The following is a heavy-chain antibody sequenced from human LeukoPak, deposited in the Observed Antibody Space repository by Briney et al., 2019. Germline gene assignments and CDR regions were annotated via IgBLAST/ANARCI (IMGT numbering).Heavy chain of an antibody. J-gene: IGHJ4*02. CDR3: ARQGAYDFWSGPADY. CDR2: IIPIFGTA. V-gene: IGHV1-69*13. Sequence: ASVKVSCKASGGTFSSYAISWVRQAPGQGLEWMGGIIPIFGTANYAQKFQGRVTITADESTSTAYMELSSLRSEDTAVYYCARQGAYDFWSGPADYWGQGTLVTDSS. D-gene: IGHD3-3*01. CDR1: GGTFSSYA.